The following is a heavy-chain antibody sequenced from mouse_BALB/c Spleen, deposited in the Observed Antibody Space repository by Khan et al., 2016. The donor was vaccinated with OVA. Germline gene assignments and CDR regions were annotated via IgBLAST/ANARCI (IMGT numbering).Heavy chain of an antibody. CDR3: ARSSFYPFYFDY. CDR2: IYPGSGNT. Sequence: VQLQQSGPELVKPGASVKISCKASGYTFTDFYINWVKQKPGQGLEWIGWIYPGSGNTKYNAMFKGKATLTVDTSSSTAYMQHSSLTSEDTAVYFCARSSFYPFYFDYWGQGTTLTVSS. V-gene: IGHV1-84*02. J-gene: IGHJ2*01. CDR1: GYTFTDFY. D-gene: IGHD2-1*01.